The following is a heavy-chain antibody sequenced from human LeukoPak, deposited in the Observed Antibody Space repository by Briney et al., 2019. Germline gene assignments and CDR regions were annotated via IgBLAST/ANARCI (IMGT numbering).Heavy chain of an antibody. V-gene: IGHV4-34*01. J-gene: IGHJ6*02. CDR2: INHSGST. CDR3: ARVKPYYDYVPRMYYNYGMDV. Sequence: SETLSLTCAVYGGSFSGYYWSWIRQPPGKGLEWIGEINHSGSTNYNPSLKSRVTISVDTSKNQFSLKLSSVTAADTAVYYCARVKPYYDYVPRMYYNYGMDVWGQGTTVTVSS. D-gene: IGHD3-3*01. CDR1: GGSFSGYY.